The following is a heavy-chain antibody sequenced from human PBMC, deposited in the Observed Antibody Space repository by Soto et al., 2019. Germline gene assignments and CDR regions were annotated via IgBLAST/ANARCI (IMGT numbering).Heavy chain of an antibody. CDR3: ARADRYASGTCYFDY. V-gene: IGHV1-8*01. CDR1: GYTFTSYG. CDR2: MNPNTGNT. D-gene: IGHD3-10*01. J-gene: IGHJ4*02. Sequence: ASLKVSCNASGYTFTSYGVNWVLQATGQGLEWMGWMNPNTGNTGYTQKLQGRVTMTRNTSISTAYMELSSLSFEDTAVYYCARADRYASGTCYFDYWGQGTLVTVSS.